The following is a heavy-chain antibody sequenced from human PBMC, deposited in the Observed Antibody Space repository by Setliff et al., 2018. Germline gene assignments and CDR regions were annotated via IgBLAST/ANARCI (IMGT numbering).Heavy chain of an antibody. D-gene: IGHD2-21*01. CDR2: IYAIRST. CDR3: ARYIPSAGCFDP. Sequence: SETLSLTCIVSGGSISSATSYWNWIRQPAGKELEWIGRIYAIRSTNYNPSLKSRVTISLDTSNNQFSLKLSSVTAADTAVYYCARYIPSAGCFDPWGQGALVTVSS. CDR1: GGSISSATSY. V-gene: IGHV4-61*02. J-gene: IGHJ5*02.